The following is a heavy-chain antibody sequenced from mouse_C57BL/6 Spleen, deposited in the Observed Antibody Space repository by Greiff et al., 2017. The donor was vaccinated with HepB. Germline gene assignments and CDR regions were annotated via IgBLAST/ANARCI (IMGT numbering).Heavy chain of an antibody. D-gene: IGHD1-1*01. CDR1: GYTFTSYT. Sequence: VQLQQSGAELARPGASVKMSCKASGYTFTSYTMHWVKQRPGQGLEWIGYINPSSGYTKYNQKFKDKATLTAAKSSSTAYMQLSSLTSEDSAVYYCARWNMLPDYFDYWGQGTTLTVSS. J-gene: IGHJ2*01. CDR2: INPSSGYT. V-gene: IGHV1-4*01. CDR3: ARWNMLPDYFDY.